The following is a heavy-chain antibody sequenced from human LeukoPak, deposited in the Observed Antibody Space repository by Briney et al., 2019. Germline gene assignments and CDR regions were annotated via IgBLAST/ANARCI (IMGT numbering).Heavy chain of an antibody. Sequence: PGGSLRLSCAASGFTFSTYWMSWVRQAPGKGLEWVANIKQDGSEKYYVDSVKGRFTISRDNAKNSLYLQMNSLRAEDTAVYYCARDLVVVAANEDPGYFDYWGQGTLVTVSS. CDR1: GFTFSTYW. J-gene: IGHJ4*02. CDR3: ARDLVVVAANEDPGYFDY. CDR2: IKQDGSEK. V-gene: IGHV3-7*01. D-gene: IGHD2-15*01.